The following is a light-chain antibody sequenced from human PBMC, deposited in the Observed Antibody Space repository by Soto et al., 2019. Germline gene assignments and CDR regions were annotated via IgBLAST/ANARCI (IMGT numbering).Light chain of an antibody. V-gene: IGLV2-14*01. Sequence: QSALTQPASVSGSPGQSIAISCTGTSSDVGAYNYVSWYQQHPGKAPKLMIYEVTNRPSGVSNRFSGSKSDNTASLIISGLQAEDEAHYYCYSYTTRSTWVFGGGTKVTVL. CDR3: YSYTTRSTWV. J-gene: IGLJ3*02. CDR2: EVT. CDR1: SSDVGAYNY.